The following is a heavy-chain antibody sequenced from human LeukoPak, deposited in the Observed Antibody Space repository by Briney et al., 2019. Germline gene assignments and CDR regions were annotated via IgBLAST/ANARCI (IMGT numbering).Heavy chain of an antibody. CDR1: GGSFSGYY. J-gene: IGHJ2*01. D-gene: IGHD4-17*01. CDR3: ASGPYGRRYFDL. V-gene: IGHV4-34*01. CDR2: INHSGST. Sequence: SETLSLTCAVYGGSFSGYYWSWIRQPPGKGLEWIGEINHSGSTNYNPSLKSRVTISVDTSKNQFSLELSSVTAADTAVYYCASGPYGRRYFDLWGRGTLVTVSS.